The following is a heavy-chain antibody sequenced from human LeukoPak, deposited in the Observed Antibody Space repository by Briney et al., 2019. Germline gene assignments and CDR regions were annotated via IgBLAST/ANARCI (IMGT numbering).Heavy chain of an antibody. CDR3: ARGLEWELPANFDY. J-gene: IGHJ4*02. CDR2: ISYDGSNK. D-gene: IGHD1-26*01. CDR1: GFTFSSYA. Sequence: PGRSLRLSFAASGFTFSSYAMHWVRQAPGKGLEWVAVISYDGSNKYYADSVKGRFTISRDNSKNTLYLQMNSLRAEDTAVYYCARGLEWELPANFDYWGQGTLVTVSS. V-gene: IGHV3-30-3*01.